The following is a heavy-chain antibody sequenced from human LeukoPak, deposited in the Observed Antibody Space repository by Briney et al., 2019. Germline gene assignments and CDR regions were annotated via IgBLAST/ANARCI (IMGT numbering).Heavy chain of an antibody. CDR2: ISGSGGST. Sequence: GGSLRLSCAASGFTFSSYAMSWVRQAPGKGLEWVSAISGSGGSTYYADSVKGRFTISRDNSKNTLYLQMNSLRAEDTAVYYCAKDPGYSSYPVGDYWGQETLVTVSP. CDR1: GFTFSSYA. CDR3: AKDPGYSSYPVGDY. J-gene: IGHJ4*02. D-gene: IGHD6-13*01. V-gene: IGHV3-23*01.